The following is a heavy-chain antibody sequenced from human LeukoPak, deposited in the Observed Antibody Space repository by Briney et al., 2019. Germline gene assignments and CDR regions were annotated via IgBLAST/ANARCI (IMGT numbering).Heavy chain of an antibody. CDR1: GFTFSSYS. Sequence: GGSLRLSCAASGFTFSSYSMNWVRQAPGKGLEWVSSISSSSSYIYYADSVKGRFTISRDNAKNSLYLQMNSLRAEDTAVYYCATERDVRGVTPWGQGTLVTVSS. J-gene: IGHJ5*02. CDR3: ATERDVRGVTP. D-gene: IGHD3-10*02. V-gene: IGHV3-21*01. CDR2: ISSSSSYI.